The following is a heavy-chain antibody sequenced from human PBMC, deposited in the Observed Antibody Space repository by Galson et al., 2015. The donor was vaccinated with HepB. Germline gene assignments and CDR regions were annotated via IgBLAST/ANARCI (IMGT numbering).Heavy chain of an antibody. CDR3: AKDSLQDLYISETLCVFDV. Sequence: SLRLSCAASGFTFTSYGMNWVRQAPGKGLEWVTTIRDSGTGEFYAESVKGRFTFSRDNSKNSLYLQMNSLRAEDTAVYYCAKDSLQDLYISETLCVFDVWGKGTIVTVSS. V-gene: IGHV3-23*01. D-gene: IGHD3-16*01. CDR2: IRDSGTGE. J-gene: IGHJ3*01. CDR1: GFTFTSYG.